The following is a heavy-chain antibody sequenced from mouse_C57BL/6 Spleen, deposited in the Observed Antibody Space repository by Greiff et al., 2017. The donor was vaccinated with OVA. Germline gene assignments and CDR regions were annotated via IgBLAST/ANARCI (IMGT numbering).Heavy chain of an antibody. V-gene: IGHV6-3*01. D-gene: IGHD4-1*01. Sequence: EVKLVESGGGLVQPGGSMKLSCVASGFTFSNYWMNWVRQSPEQGLEWVAQIRLKSDNYATHYAESVKGRFTISSDDSKSSVYLQMNNLRAEDTGIYYCTLGLYYYAMDYWGQGTSGTVSS. CDR2: IRLKSDNYAT. CDR1: GFTFSNYW. J-gene: IGHJ4*01. CDR3: TLGLYYYAMDY.